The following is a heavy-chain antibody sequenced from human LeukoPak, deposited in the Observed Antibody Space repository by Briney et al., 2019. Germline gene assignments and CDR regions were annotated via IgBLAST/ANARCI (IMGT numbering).Heavy chain of an antibody. J-gene: IGHJ5*02. CDR1: GFTFSSYW. V-gene: IGHV3-7*01. CDR2: IKQDGSEK. Sequence: GGSLSLSCATSGFTFSSYWMSWVRQAPGKGLEWVANIKQDGSEKYYVDSVKGRFTISRDNAKNSLSLQVNSLRAEDTAVYYCAREEEDGSIDAWAQETLVTVSS. CDR3: AREEEDGSIDA. D-gene: IGHD1-26*01.